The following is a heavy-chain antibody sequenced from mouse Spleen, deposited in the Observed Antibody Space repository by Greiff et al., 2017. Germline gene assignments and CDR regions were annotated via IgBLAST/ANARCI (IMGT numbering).Heavy chain of an antibody. CDR2: IDPENGDT. V-gene: IGHV14-4*02. D-gene: IGHD1-1*01. Sequence: EVQLQQSGAELVRSGASVKLSCTASGFNIKDYYMHWVKQRPEQGLEWIGWIDPENGDTEYAPKFQGKATMTADTSSNTAYLQLSSLTSEDTAVYYCHYYGSSYYFDYWGQGTTLTVSS. CDR1: GFNIKDYY. J-gene: IGHJ2*01. CDR3: HYYGSSYYFDY.